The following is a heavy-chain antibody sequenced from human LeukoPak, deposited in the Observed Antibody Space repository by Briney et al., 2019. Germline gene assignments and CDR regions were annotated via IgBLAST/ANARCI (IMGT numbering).Heavy chain of an antibody. CDR2: INHSGST. J-gene: IGHJ3*02. V-gene: IGHV4-34*01. CDR1: GGSISSYY. D-gene: IGHD1-26*01. CDR3: ARYSIVGATINAFDI. Sequence: SETLSLTCTVSGGSISSYYWSWIRQPPGKGLEWIGEINHSGSTNYNPSLKSRVTISVDTSKNQFSLKLSSVTAADTAVYYCARYSIVGATINAFDIWGQGTMVTVSS.